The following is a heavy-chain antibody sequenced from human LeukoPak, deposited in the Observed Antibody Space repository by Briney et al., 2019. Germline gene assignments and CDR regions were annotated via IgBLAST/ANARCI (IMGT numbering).Heavy chain of an antibody. D-gene: IGHD3-10*01. Sequence: SETLSLTCAVSGGSISTYYWSWLRQPAGKGLEWIWRLYSSGSTKYNPSLKRRVTISVGDSNNPFTLTPTSVTAADPAVYYCARDHYGSGSYKSYFDSWGQGIRVTVSS. CDR3: ARDHYGSGSYKSYFDS. CDR1: GGSISTYY. CDR2: LYSSGST. J-gene: IGHJ5*01. V-gene: IGHV4-59*10.